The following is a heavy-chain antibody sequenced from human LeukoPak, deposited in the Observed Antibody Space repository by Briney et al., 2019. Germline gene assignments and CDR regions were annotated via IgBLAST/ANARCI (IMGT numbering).Heavy chain of an antibody. CDR3: ARSSAGDSSGYYSYYFEY. CDR2: IIPIFGTA. J-gene: IGHJ4*02. V-gene: IGHV1-69*05. Sequence: SVKVSCRASGGTFSSYAISWVRHAPGQGLEWVGGIIPIFGTANYAQKFQGRVTITTDESTSTAYMELSSLRHEDTAVYCCARSSAGDSSGYYSYYFEYWGQGTLVTVSS. D-gene: IGHD3-22*01. CDR1: GGTFSSYA.